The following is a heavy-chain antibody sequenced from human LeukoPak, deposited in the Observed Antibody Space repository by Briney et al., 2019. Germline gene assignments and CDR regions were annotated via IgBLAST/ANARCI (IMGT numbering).Heavy chain of an antibody. V-gene: IGHV4-34*01. CDR3: ARLAVAVDY. Sequence: SETLSLTCAVYGGSFSGYYWGWIRQPPGKGLEWIGEINHSGSTNYNPSLKSRVTISVDTSKNQFSLKLSSVTAADTAVYYCARLAVAVDYWGQGTLVTVSS. D-gene: IGHD6-19*01. CDR1: GGSFSGYY. J-gene: IGHJ4*02. CDR2: INHSGST.